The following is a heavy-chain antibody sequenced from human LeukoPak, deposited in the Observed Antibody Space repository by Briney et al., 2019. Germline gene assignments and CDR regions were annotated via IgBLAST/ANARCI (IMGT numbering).Heavy chain of an antibody. V-gene: IGHV3-21*01. D-gene: IGHD6-19*01. CDR2: ISSSSSYI. Sequence: GGSLRLSCAASGFTFSSYSMNWVRQAPGKGLEWVSSISSSSSYIYYADSVKGRFTISRDNAKNSLYLQMNILRAEDTAVYYCARDPVAAVIDYWGQGTLVTVSS. CDR1: GFTFSSYS. J-gene: IGHJ4*02. CDR3: ARDPVAAVIDY.